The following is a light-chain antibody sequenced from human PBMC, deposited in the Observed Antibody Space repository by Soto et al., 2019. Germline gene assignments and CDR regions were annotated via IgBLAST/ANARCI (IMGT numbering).Light chain of an antibody. CDR2: DAS. Sequence: EIVLTQSPATLSLSPGERATLSCRASQSVSSYLAWYQQKPGQAPRVLIYDASNRATGNPASLSDSESGTDFTHAISSLEPEDFAVYYCQQRSNWPRTFGQGTKLEIK. CDR3: QQRSNWPRT. J-gene: IGKJ2*01. V-gene: IGKV3-11*01. CDR1: QSVSSY.